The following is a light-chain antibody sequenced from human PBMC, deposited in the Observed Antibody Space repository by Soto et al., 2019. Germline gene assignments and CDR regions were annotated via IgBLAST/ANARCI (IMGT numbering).Light chain of an antibody. CDR2: NNN. CDR3: QSYDSSLSGPVV. CDR1: SSNIGAGYG. Sequence: QSVLTQPPSVSGAPGQRVTISCTGSSSNIGAGYGVHWYQQLPGTAPKLLIYNNNNRPSGVPDRFSGSKSGTSASLAITGLQAEDEADYYCQSYDSSLSGPVVFGGGTKLTVL. J-gene: IGLJ2*01. V-gene: IGLV1-40*01.